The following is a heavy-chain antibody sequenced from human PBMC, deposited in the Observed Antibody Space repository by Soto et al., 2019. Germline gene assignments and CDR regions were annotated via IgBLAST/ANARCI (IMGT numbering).Heavy chain of an antibody. CDR1: GFTFNIYG. D-gene: IGHD4-4*01. CDR3: AGSNSALFDY. V-gene: IGHV3-30*03. J-gene: IGHJ4*02. CDR2: ISYDGSNQ. Sequence: GGSLRLSCAASGFTFNIYGMHWVRQAPDKGLEWVALISYDGSNQYYADSVKGRFTISRDNSKNSLYLQMNSLRAEDTAVYYCAGSNSALFDYWGQGTLVTVSS.